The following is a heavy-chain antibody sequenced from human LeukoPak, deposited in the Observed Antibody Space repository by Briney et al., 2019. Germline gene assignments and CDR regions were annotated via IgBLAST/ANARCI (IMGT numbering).Heavy chain of an antibody. CDR3: AKGNWRYFDY. Sequence: GGSLRLSCAASGFTFSTYVMGWVRQAPGKGLEWVSAISGSGGSTYYADSVKGRFTISRDNSKNTLYLQMNSLGADDTAVYYCAKGNWRYFDYWGQGTLGTVSS. D-gene: IGHD1-1*01. V-gene: IGHV3-23*01. CDR2: ISGSGGST. J-gene: IGHJ4*02. CDR1: GFTFSTYV.